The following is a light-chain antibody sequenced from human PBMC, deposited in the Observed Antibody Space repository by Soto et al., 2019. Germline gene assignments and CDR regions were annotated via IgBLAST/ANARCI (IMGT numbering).Light chain of an antibody. J-gene: IGKJ5*01. CDR1: QSVSGNY. V-gene: IGKV3-20*01. CDR3: QQYGGSIT. Sequence: EIVLTQSPGTLSLYPGETATLSCRASQSVSGNYLAWYHHKPGQAPRLLIYDSSRRATGIPDRFSGSGSGTDFTLTISRLEPEYFAIYYCQQYGGSITFGQGTRLEIE. CDR2: DSS.